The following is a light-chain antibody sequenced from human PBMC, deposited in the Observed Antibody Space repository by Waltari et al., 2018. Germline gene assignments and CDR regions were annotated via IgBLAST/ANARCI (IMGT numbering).Light chain of an antibody. J-gene: IGLJ1*01. Sequence: SELTQPTSVSVAPGQTASITCTGTSSDIGDYNYVPWYQQRPGTAPQLMIFDVTNRPSGVSNRFSGSKSGNTASLTISGLRADDEAHYYCSSYSTTNTIVFGTGTKVTVL. CDR3: SSYSTTNTIV. CDR2: DVT. CDR1: SSDIGDYNY. V-gene: IGLV2-14*01.